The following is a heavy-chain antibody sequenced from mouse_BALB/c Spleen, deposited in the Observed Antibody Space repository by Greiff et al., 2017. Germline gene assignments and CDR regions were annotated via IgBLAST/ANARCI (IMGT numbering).Heavy chain of an antibody. CDR2: IWGGGST. CDR1: GFSLSRYS. CDR3: ARGRYYGSSYGAMDY. D-gene: IGHD1-1*01. Sequence: QVQLKQSGPGLVAPSQSLSITCTVSGFSLSRYSVHWVRQPPGKGLEWLGMIWGGGSTDYNSALKSRLSISKDNSKSQVFLKMNRLQTDDTARYYCARGRYYGSSYGAMDYWGQGTSVTVSS. J-gene: IGHJ4*01. V-gene: IGHV2-6-4*01.